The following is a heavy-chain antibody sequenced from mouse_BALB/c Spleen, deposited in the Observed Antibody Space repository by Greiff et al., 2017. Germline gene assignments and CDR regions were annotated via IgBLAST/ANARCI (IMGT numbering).Heavy chain of an antibody. J-gene: IGHJ4*01. V-gene: IGHV2-9*02. CDR3: ARDGLRLYYYAMDY. CDR2: IWAGGST. D-gene: IGHD1-2*01. CDR1: GFSLTSYG. Sequence: VKLMESGPGLVAPSQSLSITCTVSGFSLTSYGVHWVRQPPGKGLEWLGVIWAGGSTNYNSALMSRLSISKDNSKSQVFLKMNSLQTDDTAMYYCARDGLRLYYYAMDYWGQGTSVTVSS.